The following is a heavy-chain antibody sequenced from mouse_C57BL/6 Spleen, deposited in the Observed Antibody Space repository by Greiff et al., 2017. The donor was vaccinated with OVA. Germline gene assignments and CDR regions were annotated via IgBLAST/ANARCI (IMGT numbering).Heavy chain of an antibody. J-gene: IGHJ2*01. CDR2: IYPGDGDT. CDR1: GYAFSSYW. CDR3: ARLPKIYDGYYNFDY. V-gene: IGHV1-80*01. D-gene: IGHD2-3*01. Sequence: QVQLQQSGAELVKPGASVKISCKASGYAFSSYWMNWVKQRPGKGLEWIGQIYPGDGDTNYNGKFKGKATLTADKSSSTAYMQLSSLTSEDSAVYFCARLPKIYDGYYNFDYWGQGTTLTVSS.